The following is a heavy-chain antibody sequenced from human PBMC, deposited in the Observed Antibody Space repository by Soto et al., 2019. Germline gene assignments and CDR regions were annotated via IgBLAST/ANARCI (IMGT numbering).Heavy chain of an antibody. Sequence: QVQLVESGGGVVQPGRSLRLSCAASGFTFSSYGMHWVRQAPGKGLEWVAVISYDGSNKYYADSAKGRFTISRDNSKNTLYLQMNSLGAEDTAVYYCAKEKDRAARHHYYYYGMDGWGQGTTVAVSS. D-gene: IGHD6-6*01. CDR2: ISYDGSNK. CDR1: GFTFSSYG. V-gene: IGHV3-30*18. J-gene: IGHJ6*02. CDR3: AKEKDRAARHHYYYYGMDG.